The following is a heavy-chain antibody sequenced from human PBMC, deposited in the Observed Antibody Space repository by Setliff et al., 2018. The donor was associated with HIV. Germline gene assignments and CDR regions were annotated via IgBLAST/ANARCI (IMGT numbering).Heavy chain of an antibody. CDR2: IYSGGST. CDR3: ARYCSGGSCYN. CDR1: GFTVSSNY. J-gene: IGHJ4*02. D-gene: IGHD2-15*01. V-gene: IGHV3-53*01. Sequence: GGSLRLSCAASGFTVSSNYMSWVRQAPGKGLECVSVIYSGGSTYYADSVKGRFTISRDNSKNTLYLQMNSLRAEDTAMYRCARYCSGGSCYNWGQGTLVTVSS.